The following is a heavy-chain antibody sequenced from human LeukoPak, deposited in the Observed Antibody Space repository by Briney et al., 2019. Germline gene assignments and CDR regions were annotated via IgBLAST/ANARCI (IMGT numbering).Heavy chain of an antibody. CDR2: INTNTGNP. CDR1: GYTLTSYA. J-gene: IGHJ4*02. D-gene: IGHD4-17*01. V-gene: IGHV7-4-1*02. CDR3: ARDYPESYGDSVPY. Sequence: GASVKVSCKASGYTLTSYAMNWVRQAPGQGLEWMGWINTNTGNPTYAQGFTGRFVFSLDTSVSTAYLQISSLKAEDTAVYYCARDYPESYGDSVPYWGQGTLVTVSS.